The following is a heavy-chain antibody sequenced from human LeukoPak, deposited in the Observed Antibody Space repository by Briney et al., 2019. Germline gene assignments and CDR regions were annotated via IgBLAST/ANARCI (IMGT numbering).Heavy chain of an antibody. CDR2: INPNSGGT. CDR3: ARSYALDYSTSFNWFDP. V-gene: IGHV1-2*02. D-gene: IGHD6-6*01. Sequence: ASVKVSCKASGYTFSGYYMHWVRQAPGQGLEWMGWINPNSGGTNYAQKFHGRVTMTRDTSISTAYMELTRLRSDDTAVYYCARSYALDYSTSFNWFDPWGQGTLVTVSS. J-gene: IGHJ5*02. CDR1: GYTFSGYY.